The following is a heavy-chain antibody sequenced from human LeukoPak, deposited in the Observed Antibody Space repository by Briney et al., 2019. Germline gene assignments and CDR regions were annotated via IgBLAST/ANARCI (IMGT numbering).Heavy chain of an antibody. J-gene: IGHJ6*03. V-gene: IGHV3-30*01. CDR2: ISYEGSVT. Sequence: GGSLRLSCAASGFTFSSYAMHWVRQAPGKGLEWAAVISYEGSVTYYADSVKGRFTVSRDNSKKTLDLQMNSLRVEDTAVYYCVRDRAPWGGALGGAKGMDVWGEGTTVIVSS. D-gene: IGHD3-10*01. CDR3: VRDRAPWGGALGGAKGMDV. CDR1: GFTFSSYA.